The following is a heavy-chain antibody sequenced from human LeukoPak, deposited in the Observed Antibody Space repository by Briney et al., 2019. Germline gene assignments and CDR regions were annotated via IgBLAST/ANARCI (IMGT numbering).Heavy chain of an antibody. J-gene: IGHJ4*02. CDR3: SRGAPHPID. V-gene: IGHV3-74*01. Sequence: GGSLRLSCAASGFTFSSYWMHWVRQAPGKGLVWVSRINSDGKTTIYADSVKGRVTISRDNAKNTLSLQVNSLRADDTAVYYCSRGAPHPIDWGQGTLVTVSS. D-gene: IGHD3-16*02. CDR2: INSDGKTT. CDR1: GFTFSSYW.